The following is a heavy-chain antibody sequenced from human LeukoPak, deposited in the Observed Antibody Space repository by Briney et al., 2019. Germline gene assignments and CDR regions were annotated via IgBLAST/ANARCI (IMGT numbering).Heavy chain of an antibody. V-gene: IGHV1-69*13. D-gene: IGHD3-9*01. Sequence: ASVKVSCKASGGTFSGHGIIWVRQAPGQGLQWMGGLVSIFGTSDYAQEFQGRVTITAAESTSTAYMELRSLRSDDTAVYYCARVFEQGYFDYWGQGTLVTVSS. CDR3: ARVFEQGYFDY. CDR1: GGTFSGHG. CDR2: LVSIFGTS. J-gene: IGHJ4*02.